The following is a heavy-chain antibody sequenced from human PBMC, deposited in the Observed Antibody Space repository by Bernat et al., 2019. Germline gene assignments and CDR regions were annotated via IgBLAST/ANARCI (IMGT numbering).Heavy chain of an antibody. Sequence: QLQLQESGPGLVKPSETLSLTCTVSGGSISSSSYYWGWIRQPPGNGLDWIGSIYYSGSTYYNPSLKSRVTISVDTSKNQFSLKLSSVTAADTAVYYCARQAYYDFWSGYYGDYYYGMDVWGQGTTVTVSS. J-gene: IGHJ6*02. V-gene: IGHV4-39*01. CDR3: ARQAYYDFWSGYYGDYYYGMDV. D-gene: IGHD3-3*01. CDR1: GGSISSSSYY. CDR2: IYYSGST.